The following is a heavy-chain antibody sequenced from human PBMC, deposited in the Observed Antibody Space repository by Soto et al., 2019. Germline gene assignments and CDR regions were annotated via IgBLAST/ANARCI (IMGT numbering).Heavy chain of an antibody. V-gene: IGHV3-21*06. Sequence: GGSLILSCAASGFTFTRYSMNWVRQSPGKGLEWVSSISSSTNYIYYGDSMKGRFTISRDNAKNSLYLEMTSLRAEDTAVYYCARESEELTSNFDYWGQGTLVTVSS. J-gene: IGHJ4*02. CDR1: GFTFTRYS. D-gene: IGHD1-7*01. CDR2: ISSSTNYI. CDR3: ARESEELTSNFDY.